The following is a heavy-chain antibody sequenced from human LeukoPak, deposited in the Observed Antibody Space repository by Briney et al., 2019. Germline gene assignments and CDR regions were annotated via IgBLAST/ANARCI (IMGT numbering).Heavy chain of an antibody. CDR1: GYTFTGYY. CDR2: INPNSGGT. D-gene: IGHD2-21*02. V-gene: IGHV1-2*02. J-gene: IGHJ5*02. CDR3: ARLCGGDCYSVS. Sequence: ASVKVSCNASGYTFTGYYMHWVRQAPGQGLEWMGWINPNSGGTNYAQKFQGRVTMTRDTSISTAYMELSRLRSDDTAVYYCARLCGGDCYSVSWGQGTLVTVSS.